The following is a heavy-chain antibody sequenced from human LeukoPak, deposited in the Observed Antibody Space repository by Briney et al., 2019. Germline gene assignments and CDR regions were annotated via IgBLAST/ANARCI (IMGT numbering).Heavy chain of an antibody. V-gene: IGHV1-2*02. CDR2: INPNSGDT. Sequence: ASVKLSCKASGYPFTNYYLHWVRQAPGQGLEWMGWINPNSGDTKSLRKFQGRIIMTRDTSIDTAYMELSGLTSDDTAVYYCARDSHCSDDNCYEYFPHWGQGTLVTVSS. D-gene: IGHD2-15*01. CDR3: ARDSHCSDDNCYEYFPH. J-gene: IGHJ1*01. CDR1: GYPFTNYY.